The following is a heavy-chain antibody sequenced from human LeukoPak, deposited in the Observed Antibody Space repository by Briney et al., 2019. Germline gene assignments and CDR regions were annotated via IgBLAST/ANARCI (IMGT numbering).Heavy chain of an antibody. J-gene: IGHJ4*02. CDR3: ARGGSGSYPFDY. CDR1: GFLLSTSGVS. CDR2: INHSGNT. V-gene: IGHV4-61*05. Sequence: SGPTLVKPTQTLTLTCTFSGFLLSTSGVSVGWIRQPPGKGLEWIGEINHSGNTNYIPSLKSRVTISVDTSKNQFSLKMSSVTAADTAAYYCARGGSGSYPFDYWGQGTLVTVSS. D-gene: IGHD3-10*01.